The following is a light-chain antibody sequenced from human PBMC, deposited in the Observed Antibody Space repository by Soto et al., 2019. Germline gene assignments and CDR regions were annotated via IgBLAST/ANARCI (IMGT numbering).Light chain of an antibody. CDR2: GAS. CDR3: QQSYSTPLT. Sequence: EIVMTQSPATLSVSPGERATLSCRASQSVNSNLAWYQQKPGQAPRLLIYGASTRATGIPARFSGSGSGTEFTLTISSLQSEDFATYYCQQSYSTPLTFGGGTKVEIK. J-gene: IGKJ4*01. V-gene: IGKV3-15*01. CDR1: QSVNSN.